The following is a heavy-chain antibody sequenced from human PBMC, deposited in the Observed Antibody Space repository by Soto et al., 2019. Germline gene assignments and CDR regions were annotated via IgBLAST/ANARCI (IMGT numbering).Heavy chain of an antibody. J-gene: IGHJ6*02. CDR1: GYSFSSSW. V-gene: IGHV5-51*01. CDR2: IFPADSDI. CDR3: ARLDSGMDV. Sequence: PGESLKISCQGSGYSFSSSWIAWVRQMPGKGLEWMGIIFPADSDIRYSPSFQGQVTFSADKSISTAYMQWGSLKASDTAMYYCARLDSGMDVWGQGTTVTVSS. D-gene: IGHD3-3*01.